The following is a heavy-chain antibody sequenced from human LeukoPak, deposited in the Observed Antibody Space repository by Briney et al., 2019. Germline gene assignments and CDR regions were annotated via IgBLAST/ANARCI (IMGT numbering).Heavy chain of an antibody. J-gene: IGHJ3*02. Sequence: GGSLRLSCAASGFTFSSYAMTWVRQAPGKGLEWVSAIGGSGGNTYYADSVKGRFTISRDNSKNTLYLQMNSLRAEDTAVYYCARDRRQLAPVAFDIWGQGTMVTVSS. V-gene: IGHV3-23*01. D-gene: IGHD6-13*01. CDR1: GFTFSSYA. CDR3: ARDRRQLAPVAFDI. CDR2: IGGSGGNT.